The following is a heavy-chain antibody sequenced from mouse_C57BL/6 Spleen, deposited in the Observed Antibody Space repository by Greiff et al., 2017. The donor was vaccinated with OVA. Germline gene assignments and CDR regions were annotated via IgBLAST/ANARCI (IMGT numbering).Heavy chain of an antibody. D-gene: IGHD1-1*01. CDR1: GFTFSSYA. V-gene: IGHV5-4*01. CDR2: ISDGGSYT. J-gene: IGHJ1*03. Sequence: DVQLVESGGGLVKPGGSLKLSCAASGFTFSSYAMSWVRQTPEKRLEWVATISDGGSYTYYPDNVKGRFTISRDNAKNNLYLQMSHLKSEDTAMYYCARDRGSNYWYFDVWGTGTTVTVSS. CDR3: ARDRGSNYWYFDV.